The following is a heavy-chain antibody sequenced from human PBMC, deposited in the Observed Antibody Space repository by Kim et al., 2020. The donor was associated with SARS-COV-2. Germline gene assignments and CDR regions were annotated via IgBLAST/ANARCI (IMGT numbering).Heavy chain of an antibody. D-gene: IGHD2-15*01. CDR3: SVVGYCSGGSCYSSFYYYYYDMDG. V-gene: IGHV3-48*03. CDR2: ISSSGSTI. Sequence: GGSLRLSCAASGFTFSSYEMNWVRQAPGKGLEWVSYISSSGSTIYYADSVKGRFTISRDNAKNSLYLQMNSLRAEDTAVYYCSVVGYCSGGSCYSSFYYYYYDMDGWGQGTTVTVSS. J-gene: IGHJ6*02. CDR1: GFTFSSYE.